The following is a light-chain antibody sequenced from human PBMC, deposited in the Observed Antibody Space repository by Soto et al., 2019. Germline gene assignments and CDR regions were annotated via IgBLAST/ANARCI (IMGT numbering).Light chain of an antibody. CDR2: KAS. J-gene: IGKJ1*01. V-gene: IGKV1-5*03. Sequence: DIQMTQSPSTLSASVGDRVTITCRASQSISSWLAWYQQKPGKAPKLLIYKASSLERGVPSRYSGSGSGTEFTVNISSLQPDDFATYYCQQYNSYWTFGQGTKVEIK. CDR1: QSISSW. CDR3: QQYNSYWT.